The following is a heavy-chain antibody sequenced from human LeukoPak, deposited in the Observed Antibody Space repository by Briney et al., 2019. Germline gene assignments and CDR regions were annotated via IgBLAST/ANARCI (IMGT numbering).Heavy chain of an antibody. V-gene: IGHV4-59*01. CDR3: ARGYGGNWGPDYGMDV. Sequence: SETLSLTCTVSGGSISSYYWSWIRRPPGKGLEWIGSIYYSGSTNYNPSLKSRVTISVDTSKNQFSLKLSSVTAADTAVYYCARGYGGNWGPDYGMDVWGQGTTVTVSS. CDR1: GGSISSYY. D-gene: IGHD4-23*01. CDR2: IYYSGST. J-gene: IGHJ6*02.